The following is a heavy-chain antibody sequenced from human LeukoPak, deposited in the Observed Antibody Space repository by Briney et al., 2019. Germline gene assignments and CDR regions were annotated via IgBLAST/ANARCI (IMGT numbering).Heavy chain of an antibody. CDR3: ARDLVGGITDY. D-gene: IGHD3-16*01. J-gene: IGHJ4*02. V-gene: IGHV4-39*07. Sequence: SETLSLTCTVSGGSISSSSYYWGWIRQPPGKGLEWVGIVYYSGNTYYNSSLKSRVTISLDTSKNQFSLKLSSVTAADTAVYYCARDLVGGITDYWGQGTLVTVSS. CDR1: GGSISSSSYY. CDR2: VYYSGNT.